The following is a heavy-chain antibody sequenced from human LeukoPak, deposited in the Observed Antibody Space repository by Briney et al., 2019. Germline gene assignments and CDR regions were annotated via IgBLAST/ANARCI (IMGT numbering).Heavy chain of an antibody. Sequence: SETLSLTCTVSGGSISRSPYYWGWIRQPPGKGLEWIGSIYYDGTTYYSPSLKSRVAISVDTSKNQFSLKLTSVTAADTAVYYCAPQGGSSSWFDPWGQGTLATVSS. CDR2: IYYDGTT. V-gene: IGHV4-39*01. CDR1: GGSISRSPYY. CDR3: APQGGSSSWFDP. D-gene: IGHD6-6*01. J-gene: IGHJ5*02.